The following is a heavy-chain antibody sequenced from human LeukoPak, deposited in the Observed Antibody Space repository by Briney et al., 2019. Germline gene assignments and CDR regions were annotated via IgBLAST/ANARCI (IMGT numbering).Heavy chain of an antibody. CDR1: GGSISSSSYY. D-gene: IGHD3-3*01. V-gene: IGHV4-39*07. J-gene: IGHJ5*02. CDR2: IYYSGST. Sequence: PSETLSLTCTVSGGSISSSSYYWGWIRQPPGKGLEWIGSIYYSGSTYYNPSLKSRVTISVDTSKNQFSLKLSSVTAADTAVYYCARDPIGGVVTRYNWFDPWGQGTLVTVSS. CDR3: ARDPIGGVVTRYNWFDP.